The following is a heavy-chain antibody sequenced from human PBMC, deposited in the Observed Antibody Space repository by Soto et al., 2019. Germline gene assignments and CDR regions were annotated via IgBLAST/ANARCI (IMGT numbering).Heavy chain of an antibody. Sequence: PSETLSLTCTVSGGSISSYYWSWIRQPPGKGLEWIGYIYYSGSTNYNPSLKSRVTISVDTSKNQFSLKLSSVTAADTAVYYCASQRPRDFWSGYHYFDYWGQGTLVTVS. CDR1: GGSISSYY. V-gene: IGHV4-59*01. CDR2: IYYSGST. J-gene: IGHJ4*02. D-gene: IGHD3-3*01. CDR3: ASQRPRDFWSGYHYFDY.